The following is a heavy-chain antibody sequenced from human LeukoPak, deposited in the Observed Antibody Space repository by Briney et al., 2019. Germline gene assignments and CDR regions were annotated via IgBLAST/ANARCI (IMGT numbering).Heavy chain of an antibody. D-gene: IGHD4-17*01. CDR2: MNPNSGNT. V-gene: IGHV1-8*01. CDR1: GYTFTSYD. Sequence: ASVKVSCKASGYTFTSYDINWVRQATGQGLEWMGWMNPNSGNTGYAQKFQGRVTMTRNTSISTAYMELSSLRSEDTAVYYCAIIGSTVTTFYYYYCGMDVWGQGTTVTVSS. CDR3: AIIGSTVTTFYYYYCGMDV. J-gene: IGHJ6*02.